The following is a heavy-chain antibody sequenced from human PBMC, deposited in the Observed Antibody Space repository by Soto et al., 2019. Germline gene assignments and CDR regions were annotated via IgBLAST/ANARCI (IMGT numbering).Heavy chain of an antibody. J-gene: IGHJ3*02. CDR3: ARDFGGEVPAAIPPHGAFDI. V-gene: IGHV4-34*01. CDR2: INHSGST. D-gene: IGHD2-2*01. Sequence: TSETLSLTCAVYGGSFSGYYWSWIRQPPGKGLEWIGEINHSGSTNYNPSLKSRVTISVDTSKNQFSLKLSSVTAADTAVYYCARDFGGEVPAAIPPHGAFDIWGQGTMVTVSS. CDR1: GGSFSGYY.